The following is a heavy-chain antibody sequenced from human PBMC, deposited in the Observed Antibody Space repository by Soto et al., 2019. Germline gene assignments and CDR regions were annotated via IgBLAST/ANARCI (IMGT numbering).Heavy chain of an antibody. V-gene: IGHV3-23*01. CDR1: GFTFSSYA. CDR3: AKGAKTRADCSSTSCYRSYYYGMDV. Sequence: GGSLRLSCAASGFTFSSYAMNWVRQAPGKGLEWVSAISGSGGSTYYADSVKGRFTISRDNSKNTLYLQMNSLRAEDTAVYYCAKGAKTRADCSSTSCYRSYYYGMDVWGQGTTVTVSS. J-gene: IGHJ6*02. CDR2: ISGSGGST. D-gene: IGHD2-2*01.